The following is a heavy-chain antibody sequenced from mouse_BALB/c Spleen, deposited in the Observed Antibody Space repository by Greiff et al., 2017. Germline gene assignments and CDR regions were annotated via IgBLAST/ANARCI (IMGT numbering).Heavy chain of an antibody. CDR2: IFPGTGTT. V-gene: IGHV1S132*01. D-gene: IGHD2-3*01. Sequence: QVQLKESGAELVKPGASVKLSCKTSGYTFTSYWIQWVKQRPGQGLGWIGEIFPGTGTTYYNEKFKGKATLTIDTSSSTAYMQLSSLTSEDSAVYFCARSGWLLRDYYAMDYWGQGTSVTVSS. CDR1: GYTFTSYW. J-gene: IGHJ4*01. CDR3: ARSGWLLRDYYAMDY.